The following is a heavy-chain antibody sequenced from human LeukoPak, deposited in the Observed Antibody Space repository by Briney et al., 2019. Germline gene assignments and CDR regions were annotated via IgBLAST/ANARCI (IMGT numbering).Heavy chain of an antibody. J-gene: IGHJ5*02. CDR3: ARDRDYGDYSEFDP. D-gene: IGHD4-17*01. CDR2: ISSSSSYI. V-gene: IGHV3-21*01. CDR1: GFTFSSYS. Sequence: GGSLRLSCAASGFTFSSYSMNWVRQAPGKGLEWVSSISSSSSYIYYADSVKGRFTISRDNAKNSLYLQMNRLRAEDTAVYYCARDRDYGDYSEFDPWGQGTLVTASS.